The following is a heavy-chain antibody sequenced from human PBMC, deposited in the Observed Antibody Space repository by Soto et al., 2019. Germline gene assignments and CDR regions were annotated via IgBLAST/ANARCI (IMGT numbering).Heavy chain of an antibody. D-gene: IGHD3-10*01. J-gene: IGHJ5*02. Sequence: QVQLVQSGAEVKKPGSSVKVSCKASGGTFSSYTISWVRQAPGQGLEWMGRIIPILGIANYAQKFQGRVTIAADKFTSTAYMELSSLRSEDTAVYYWARDISPPYYYGSGSYNWFDPWGQGTLVTVSS. V-gene: IGHV1-69*08. CDR2: IIPILGIA. CDR1: GGTFSSYT. CDR3: ARDISPPYYYGSGSYNWFDP.